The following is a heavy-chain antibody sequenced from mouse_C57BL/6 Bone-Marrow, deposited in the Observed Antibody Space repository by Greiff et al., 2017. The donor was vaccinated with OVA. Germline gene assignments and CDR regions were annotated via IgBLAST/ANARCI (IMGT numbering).Heavy chain of an antibody. V-gene: IGHV1-54*01. CDR2: INPGSGGT. CDR3: AREPLLEHALDY. D-gene: IGHD2-10*01. J-gene: IGHJ4*01. CDR1: GYAFTNYL. Sequence: QVQLQQSGAELVRPGTSVKVSCKASGYAFTNYLIEWVKQRPGQGLEWIGVINPGSGGTNYNEKFKGKATLTADKSSSTAYMQLSSLTSEDSAVYFCAREPLLEHALDYWGQGTSVTVSS.